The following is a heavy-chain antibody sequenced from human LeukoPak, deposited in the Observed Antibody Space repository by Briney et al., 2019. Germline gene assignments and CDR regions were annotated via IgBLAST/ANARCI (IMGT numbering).Heavy chain of an antibody. J-gene: IGHJ4*02. CDR3: AKDHDSYYFDY. CDR2: ISYDGSNK. V-gene: IGHV3-30*18. D-gene: IGHD2-21*02. CDR1: GFTCSTYS. Sequence: GGYLRLSSAASGFTCSTYSMNWVPHAPGNELEGMAVISYDGSNKYYADSVKGRFTISRYNSKNTLYLQMNSLRAEDTAVYYCAKDHDSYYFDYWGQGTLVTVSS.